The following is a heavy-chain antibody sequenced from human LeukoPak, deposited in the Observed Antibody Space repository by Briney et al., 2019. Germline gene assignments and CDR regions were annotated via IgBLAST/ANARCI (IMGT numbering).Heavy chain of an antibody. CDR1: GGSIISSSYY. CDR3: ARQGYSYGSGGR. V-gene: IGHV4-39*01. CDR2: IYDSGGT. D-gene: IGHD5-18*01. J-gene: IGHJ1*01. Sequence: AGALSHTCTVSGGSIISSSYYGGLIRQPPGNGLELVGIIYDSGGTYYNPSFKGRVTISVDTSNNQYRLKLSPVAAEATAVYYCARQGYSYGSGGRWGKGTLVS.